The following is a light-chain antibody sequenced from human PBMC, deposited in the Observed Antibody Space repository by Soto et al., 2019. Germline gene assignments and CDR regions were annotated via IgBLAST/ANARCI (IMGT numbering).Light chain of an antibody. Sequence: DIVMTQSPDSLAVSLGERATINCKSSQSVLYSSNNKNYLAWYQQKPGQPPKLLIYWASTRESGVPDRFSGSGSGTDFTLTISRLQAEDVAVYYCQQYYSTPLTFGGWTKLEIK. V-gene: IGKV4-1*01. CDR2: WAS. J-gene: IGKJ4*01. CDR3: QQYYSTPLT. CDR1: QSVLYSSNNKNY.